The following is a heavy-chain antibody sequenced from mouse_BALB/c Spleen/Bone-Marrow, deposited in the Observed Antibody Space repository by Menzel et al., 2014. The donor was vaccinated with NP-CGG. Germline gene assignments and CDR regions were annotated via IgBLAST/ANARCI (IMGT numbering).Heavy chain of an antibody. V-gene: IGHV14-3*02. CDR3: ARLITTDY. CDR2: IDPANGNT. J-gene: IGHJ2*01. CDR1: GFNIKDTY. D-gene: IGHD2-4*01. Sequence: VQLQQSGAELVKPGASAKLSCTASGFNIKDTYMHWVKQRPEQGLEWIGRIDPANGNTKYDPKFQGKATITADTSSNTAYLQLSSLTSEDTAVYYCARLITTDYWGQGTTLTVSS.